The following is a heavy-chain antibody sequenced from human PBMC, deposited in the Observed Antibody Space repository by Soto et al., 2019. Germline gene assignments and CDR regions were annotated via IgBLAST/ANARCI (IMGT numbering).Heavy chain of an antibody. CDR2: ISAYNGNT. D-gene: IGHD3-10*01. CDR3: ARDRLKYYYGSGSLGRWFDP. Sequence: QVQLVQSGAEVKKPGASVKVSCKASGYTFTSYGISWVRQAPGQGLEWMGWISAYNGNTNYAQKLQGRVTMTTDTATSTGYMELRSLRSDDTAVYYCARDRLKYYYGSGSLGRWFDPWGQGTLVTVSS. V-gene: IGHV1-18*01. J-gene: IGHJ5*02. CDR1: GYTFTSYG.